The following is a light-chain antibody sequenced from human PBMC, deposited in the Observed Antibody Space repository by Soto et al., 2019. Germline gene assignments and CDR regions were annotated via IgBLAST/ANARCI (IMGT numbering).Light chain of an antibody. Sequence: SYELTQPPSVSVSPGQTASITCSGEKLGDKYICWYQQKPGQSPVLVIYQHTKRPSGIPERFSGSNSGNTATLTISGTQAMDEADYYCQAWDSSTPYVFGSGTKLTVL. CDR1: KLGDKY. V-gene: IGLV3-1*01. J-gene: IGLJ1*01. CDR3: QAWDSSTPYV. CDR2: QHT.